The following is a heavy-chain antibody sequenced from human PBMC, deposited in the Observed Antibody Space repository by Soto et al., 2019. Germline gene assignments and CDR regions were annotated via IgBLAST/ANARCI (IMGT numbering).Heavy chain of an antibody. D-gene: IGHD1-26*01. J-gene: IGHJ4*02. CDR3: AKEMGPGLVGGNIVY. CDR1: GFTFDDYA. V-gene: IGHV3-9*01. Sequence: EVQLVEFGGDLVQPGRSLRLSCAASGFTFDDYAMHWVRQAPGKGLEWVSGINWNSADIAYADSVKGRFTISRDNAKNSLYLQMNSLRAEDTALYYCAKEMGPGLVGGNIVYWVQGTLATVSS. CDR2: INWNSADI.